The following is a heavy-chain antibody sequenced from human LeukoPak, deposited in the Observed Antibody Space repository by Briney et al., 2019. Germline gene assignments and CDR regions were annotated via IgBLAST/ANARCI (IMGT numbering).Heavy chain of an antibody. CDR2: ISSGSSTV. V-gene: IGHV3-48*01. CDR3: ARSNYDGYEAEDAFDI. CDR1: GFTFSSYS. D-gene: IGHD5-12*01. Sequence: GVLRLSCAASGFTFSSYSMNWVRQAPGKGLKWVSYISSGSSTVYYADSVQGRFTISRDNAKNSLYLQMNSLRAEDTAVYYCARSNYDGYEAEDAFDIWGQGTMVTVSS. J-gene: IGHJ3*02.